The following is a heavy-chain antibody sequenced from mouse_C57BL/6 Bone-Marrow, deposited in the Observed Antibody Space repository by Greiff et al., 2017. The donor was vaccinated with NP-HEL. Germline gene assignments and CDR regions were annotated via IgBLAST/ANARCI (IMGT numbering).Heavy chain of an antibody. CDR1: GYTFTSYW. CDR3: ASSDYYGSSYEGYWYFDV. D-gene: IGHD1-1*01. CDR2: INPSSGYT. V-gene: IGHV1-7*01. J-gene: IGHJ1*03. Sequence: GYTFTSYWMHWVKQRPGQGLEWIGYINPSSGYTKYNQKFKDKATLTADKSSSTAYMQLSSLTYEDSAVYYCASSDYYGSSYEGYWYFDVWGTGTTVTVSS.